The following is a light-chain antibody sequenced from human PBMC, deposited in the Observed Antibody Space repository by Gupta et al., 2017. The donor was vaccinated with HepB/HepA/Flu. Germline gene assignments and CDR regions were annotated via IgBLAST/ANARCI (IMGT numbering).Light chain of an antibody. CDR1: QSLWDSDDGNTY. V-gene: IGKV2-40*01. J-gene: IGKJ4*01. CDR3: TQRIQFPVT. CDR2: TSS. Sequence: DIVMTQTPLSLPVTPGEPASISCRSSQSLWDSDDGNTYLDWYLQKPGQSPQLLIYTSSYRASGVPDRFSGSGSGTDFTLKISSVEAEDVGVYYCTQRIQFPVTFGRGTKVEIK.